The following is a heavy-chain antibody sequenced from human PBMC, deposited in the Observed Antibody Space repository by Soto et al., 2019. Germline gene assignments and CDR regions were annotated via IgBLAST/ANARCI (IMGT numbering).Heavy chain of an antibody. CDR3: AREQDSSLFYYYGMDV. Sequence: GGSLRLSCAASGFTFSSYSMNWVRQAPGKGLEWVSSISSSSSYIYYADSVKGRFTISRDNAKNSLYLQMNSLRAEDTAVYYCAREQDSSLFYYYGMDVWAQETTVAVSS. V-gene: IGHV3-21*01. CDR2: ISSSSSYI. D-gene: IGHD6-19*01. CDR1: GFTFSSYS. J-gene: IGHJ6*02.